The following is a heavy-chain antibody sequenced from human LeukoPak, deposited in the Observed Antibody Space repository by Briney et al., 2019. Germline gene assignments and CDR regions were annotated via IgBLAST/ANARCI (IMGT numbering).Heavy chain of an antibody. CDR3: AREKALIDHYDFTGYDWEY. CDR2: IYHGGST. J-gene: IGHJ4*02. D-gene: IGHD3-22*01. V-gene: IGHV4-38-2*02. CDR1: GYSISTLAN. Sequence: SETLSLTCTVSGYSISTLANWGWIRQFPGKGLEWVASIYHGGSTYYNPSLRGRVTISMDTSKNQISLKLTSVTAADTAVYYCAREKALIDHYDFTGYDWEYWGQGSLVIVSS.